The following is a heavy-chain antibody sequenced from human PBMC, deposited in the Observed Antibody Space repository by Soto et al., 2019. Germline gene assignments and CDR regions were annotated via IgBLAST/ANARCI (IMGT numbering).Heavy chain of an antibody. J-gene: IGHJ4*02. CDR2: ISYDGSNK. V-gene: IGHV3-30-3*01. D-gene: IGHD5-12*01. Sequence: GGSLRLSCAASGFTFSSYAMHWVRQAPGKGLEWVAVISYDGSNKYYADSVKGRFTISRDNSKNTLYLQMNSLRAEDTAVYYCAIDLADMATSLRFDYRGQRTPVTGSS. CDR3: AIDLADMATSLRFDY. CDR1: GFTFSSYA.